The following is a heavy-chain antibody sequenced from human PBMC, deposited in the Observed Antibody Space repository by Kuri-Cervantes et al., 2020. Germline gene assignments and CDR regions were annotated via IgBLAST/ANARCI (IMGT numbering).Heavy chain of an antibody. D-gene: IGHD1-26*01. J-gene: IGHJ6*01. CDR2: ISYDGSNK. CDR1: GFTFSSYA. Sequence: GGSLRLSCAASGFTFSSYAMHWVRQAPGKGLEWVAVISYDGSNKYYADSVKGRFTISRDNSKNSLYLQMNRLRAEDTALYYCAKGVGDLNYGMDVWGQGTRVTCYS. CDR3: AKGVGDLNYGMDV. V-gene: IGHV3-30-3*01.